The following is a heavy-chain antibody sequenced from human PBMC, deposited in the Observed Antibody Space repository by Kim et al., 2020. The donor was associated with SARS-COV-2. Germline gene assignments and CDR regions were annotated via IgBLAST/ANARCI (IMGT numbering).Heavy chain of an antibody. J-gene: IGHJ4*02. CDR2: VSGSGGST. CDR3: ARQGIGRYCSGGSCYFFDY. CDR1: GFTFSSYA. Sequence: GGSLRLSCAASGFTFSSYAMSWVRQAPGKGLEWVSGVSGSGGSTYYADSVEGRFTISRDNSKNTLSLQMNSLRVEDTAVYYCARQGIGRYCSGGSCYFFDYWGQGTLVTVSS. V-gene: IGHV3-23*01. D-gene: IGHD2-15*01.